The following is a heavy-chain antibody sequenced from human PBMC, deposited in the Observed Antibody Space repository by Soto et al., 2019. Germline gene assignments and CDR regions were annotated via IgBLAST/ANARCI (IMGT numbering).Heavy chain of an antibody. Sequence: EVQLLESGGGLVQPGGSLRLSCATSGFTYHSHALSWVRQAPGKGLEWVSGISAAGVTTFYADSVKGRFTISRDNSKDTVTLQMNSLRAEDTAFYYCAKDRTPPLRLPPSSKAIKNLLVGQCFDSWGQGTLVTVSS. V-gene: IGHV3-23*01. D-gene: IGHD2-2*01. J-gene: IGHJ4*02. CDR1: GFTYHSHA. CDR3: AKDRTPPLRLPPSSKAIKNLLVGQCFDS. CDR2: ISAAGVTT.